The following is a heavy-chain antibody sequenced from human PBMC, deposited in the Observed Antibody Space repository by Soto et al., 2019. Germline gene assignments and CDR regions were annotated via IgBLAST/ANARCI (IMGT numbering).Heavy chain of an antibody. CDR1: GYTFTSYD. CDR3: ARDRYYYYGMDV. J-gene: IGHJ6*02. V-gene: IGHV1-8*01. Sequence: ASVKVSCKASGYTFTSYDINWVRQATGQGLERMGWMNPNSGNTGYAQKFQGRVTMTRNTSISTAYMELSSLRSEDTAVYYCARDRYYYYGMDVWGQGTTVTVSS. CDR2: MNPNSGNT.